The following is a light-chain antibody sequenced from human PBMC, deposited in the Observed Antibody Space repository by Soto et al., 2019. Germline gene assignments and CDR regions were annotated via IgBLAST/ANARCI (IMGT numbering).Light chain of an antibody. J-gene: IGLJ2*01. CDR1: SSDVAGDNS. Sequence: QSALTQPASVSGSPGQSITISCTGTSSDVAGDNSVSWYQQHPGKAPRLMIYDVNNRPSRVSNRFSGSKSGKTASLTISGLQAEDEADYYFSSYTGSSILVFVGGTKLTVL. V-gene: IGLV2-14*01. CDR2: DVN. CDR3: SSYTGSSILV.